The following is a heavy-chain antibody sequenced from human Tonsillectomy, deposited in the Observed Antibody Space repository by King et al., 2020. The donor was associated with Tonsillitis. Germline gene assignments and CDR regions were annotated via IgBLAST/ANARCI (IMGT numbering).Heavy chain of an antibody. D-gene: IGHD5-18*01. J-gene: IGHJ4*02. CDR3: ARDRAIQLSFGPDY. CDR1: GYTFTNYY. V-gene: IGHV1-46*03. CDR2: INPSDGSR. Sequence: VQLVESGAEVKKPGASVKVSCRASGYTFTNYYIHWVRQAPGQGLEWMGVINPSDGSRSYAQKFLGRVTMTRDTSTSTLYMHLSGLRSEDTAVYYCARDRAIQLSFGPDYWGQGTLVTVSS.